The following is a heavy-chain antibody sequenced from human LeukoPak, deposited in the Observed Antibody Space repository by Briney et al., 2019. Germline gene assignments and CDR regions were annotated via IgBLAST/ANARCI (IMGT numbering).Heavy chain of an antibody. J-gene: IGHJ6*02. CDR1: GGSFSGYL. D-gene: IGHD2-2*02. V-gene: IGHV4-34*01. CDR3: TRSGLTGMRKYPRTPSYYSGMDV. CDR2: STYSGST. Sequence: PSETLSLTCAVYGGSFSGYLWSWIRQSPGKGLEWIGESTYSGSTNYNPSLKSRVTISVDTSKNLFSLNLTSVTAADTAVYYCTRSGLTGMRKYPRTPSYYSGMDVWGQGTAVAVSS.